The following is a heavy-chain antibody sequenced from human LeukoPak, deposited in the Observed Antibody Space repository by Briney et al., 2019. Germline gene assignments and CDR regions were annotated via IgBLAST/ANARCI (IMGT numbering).Heavy chain of an antibody. J-gene: IGHJ4*02. CDR2: IYYSGNT. CDR1: GGSISSSSYY. CDR3: AEDSSSWEPGRY. Sequence: SETLSLTCTVSGGSISSSSYYWGWIRQPPGKGLEWIGSIYYSGNTFYNPSLKSRVTISVETSKNQFSLKLSSVTAADTAVYYCAEDSSSWEPGRYWGQGTLVTVSS. D-gene: IGHD6-13*01. V-gene: IGHV4-39*01.